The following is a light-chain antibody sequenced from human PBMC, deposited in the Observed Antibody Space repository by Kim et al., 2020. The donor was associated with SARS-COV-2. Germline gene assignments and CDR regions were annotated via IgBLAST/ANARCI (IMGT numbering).Light chain of an antibody. CDR2: GAS. V-gene: IGKV3D-15*01. CDR3: KKYNSRPMT. J-gene: IGKJ1*01. Sequence: EIVMTQSPATLSVSPGERATLSCRASQNIHNNLAWYQQKPGQAPRLLLYGASTRVTGFPARFSGSGSGTEFTLTISGLQSEDFAVYYSKKYNSRPMTSGQGNKVDIK. CDR1: QNIHNN.